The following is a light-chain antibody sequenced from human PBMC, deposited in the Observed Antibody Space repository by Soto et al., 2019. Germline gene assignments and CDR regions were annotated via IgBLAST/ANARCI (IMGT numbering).Light chain of an antibody. CDR3: HHYGSSPYT. V-gene: IGKV3-20*01. Sequence: EIVLTQSPGTLSLSPGERATLSCRASQSLSGNYLAWYQQKPGQAPRLLIFGVSSRATGIPDRFSGSGSGTDFTLTINRLEPEDFAVDYCHHYGSSPYTFGLGTKLEIK. J-gene: IGKJ2*01. CDR2: GVS. CDR1: QSLSGNY.